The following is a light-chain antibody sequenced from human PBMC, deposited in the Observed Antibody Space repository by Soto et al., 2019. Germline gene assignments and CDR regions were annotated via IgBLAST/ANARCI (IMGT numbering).Light chain of an antibody. CDR2: DVN. CDR1: RSDVGGYNY. CDR3: CSYAGTYSWV. J-gene: IGLJ2*01. V-gene: IGLV2-11*01. Sequence: QSALTQPRSVSGSPGQSVTISCTGTRSDVGGYNYVSWYQQHPGKAPKFMIYDVNKRPSGVPDRFSGSKSGSTASLTISGLQAEDEADYYCCSYAGTYSWVFGGGTKVTVL.